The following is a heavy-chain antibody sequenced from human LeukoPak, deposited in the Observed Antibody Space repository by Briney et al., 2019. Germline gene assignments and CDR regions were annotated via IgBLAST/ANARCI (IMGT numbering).Heavy chain of an antibody. Sequence: PGGSLRLSCAASGFTFSSYGMHWVRQAPGKGLEWVAVISYDGSNKYYADSVKGRFTISRDNSKNTLYLQMNSLRAEDTAVYYCAKDEDTAMVRHYFDYWGQGTLVTVSS. CDR2: ISYDGSNK. D-gene: IGHD5-18*01. CDR3: AKDEDTAMVRHYFDY. V-gene: IGHV3-30*18. J-gene: IGHJ4*02. CDR1: GFTFSSYG.